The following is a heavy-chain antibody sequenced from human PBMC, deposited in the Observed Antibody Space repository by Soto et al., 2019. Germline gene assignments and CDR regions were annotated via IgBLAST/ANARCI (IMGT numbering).Heavy chain of an antibody. V-gene: IGHV3-66*04. CDR1: GFTVSSNY. J-gene: IGHJ1*01. CDR3: ARHKTKPGIAVAGTDFQH. Sequence: PGGSLRLSCAASGFTVSSNYMSWVRQAPGKGLKWVSVIYSGGSTYYADSVKGRFTISRDNSKITLYLQMNSLRAEDTAVYYCARHKTKPGIAVAGTDFQHWGQGTLVTVSS. CDR2: IYSGGST. D-gene: IGHD6-19*01.